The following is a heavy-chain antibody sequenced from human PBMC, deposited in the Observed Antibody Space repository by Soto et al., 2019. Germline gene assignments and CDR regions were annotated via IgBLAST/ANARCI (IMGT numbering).Heavy chain of an antibody. CDR2: IYPGDSDT. CDR1: GYSFTSYW. D-gene: IGHD2-2*01. V-gene: IGHV5-51*01. J-gene: IGHJ5*02. Sequence: GESLKISCKGSGYSFTSYWIGWVRQMPGKGLEWMGIIYPGDSDTRYSPTFQGQVTNSAHKSISTAYLQWSSLKASDTVMYYCARRALPVVVPAAPKYNWFDPWGQGTLVTVSS. CDR3: ARRALPVVVPAAPKYNWFDP.